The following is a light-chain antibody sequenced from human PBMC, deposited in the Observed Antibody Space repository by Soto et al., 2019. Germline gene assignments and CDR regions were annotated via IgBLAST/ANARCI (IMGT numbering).Light chain of an antibody. CDR1: NSNIGDKA. Sequence: QAVVTQPPSASGTPGQRVTISCSGSNSNIGDKAVTWYQQIPGTAPKVVIHSDDQRPSGVPDRFSGSKSGNSASLAISAVQSEDEADYFCASWDDSLTLVFGGGTQLTVL. CDR3: ASWDDSLTLV. CDR2: SDD. V-gene: IGLV1-44*01. J-gene: IGLJ2*01.